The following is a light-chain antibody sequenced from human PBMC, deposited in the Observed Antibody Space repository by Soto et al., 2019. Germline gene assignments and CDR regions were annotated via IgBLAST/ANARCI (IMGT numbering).Light chain of an antibody. V-gene: IGKV3-15*01. CDR3: QQYNNWLIT. Sequence: EIVMTQSPATLSVSPGERATLSCRASQSVSTNLAWYKQKPGQTPRLLIFGPSTRATGIPARFSGSGSGTKFTLTISTLQSEDFAVYYCQQYNNWLITFGQGTRLEIK. CDR2: GPS. J-gene: IGKJ5*01. CDR1: QSVSTN.